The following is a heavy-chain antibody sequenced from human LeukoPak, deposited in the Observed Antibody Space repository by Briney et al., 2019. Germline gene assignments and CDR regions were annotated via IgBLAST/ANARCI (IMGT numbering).Heavy chain of an antibody. CDR1: GYSISSGYH. CDR2: IYHSGST. CDR3: ARERYFDFRYYFDY. Sequence: SETLSLTCTVSGYSISSGYHWGWIRQPPGKGLEWIGSIYHSGSTYYNPSLKSRVTISVDTSKNQFSLKLSSVTAADTAVYYCARERYFDFRYYFDYWGQGTLVTVSS. J-gene: IGHJ4*02. V-gene: IGHV4-38-2*02. D-gene: IGHD3-9*01.